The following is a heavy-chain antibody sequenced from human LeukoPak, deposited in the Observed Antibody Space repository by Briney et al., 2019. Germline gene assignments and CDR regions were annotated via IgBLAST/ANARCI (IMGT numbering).Heavy chain of an antibody. V-gene: IGHV3-48*04. Sequence: GGCLRLSCADYGPCFSTYTMKSVRQAPGRGVEWDSYISSRGITIYYADSVKGRFTSSRDNAKNSLYLQMNSLRAEDTAVYYCARSSRLTFDHWGQGTLVSVS. D-gene: IGHD6-6*01. CDR2: ISSRGITI. J-gene: IGHJ4*02. CDR1: GPCFSTYT. CDR3: ARSSRLTFDH.